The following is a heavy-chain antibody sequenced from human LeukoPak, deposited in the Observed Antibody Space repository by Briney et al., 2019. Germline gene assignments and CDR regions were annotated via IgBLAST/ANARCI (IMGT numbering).Heavy chain of an antibody. J-gene: IGHJ4*02. V-gene: IGHV4-59*12. CDR3: AREFVVGATLDY. Sequence: SETLSLTCTVSGGSISSYYWNWIRQPPGKGLEWIGYIYYSGSTNYNPSLKSRVTISVDKSKNQFSLKLSSVTAADTAVYYCAREFVVGATLDYWGQGTLVTVSS. D-gene: IGHD1-26*01. CDR1: GGSISSYY. CDR2: IYYSGST.